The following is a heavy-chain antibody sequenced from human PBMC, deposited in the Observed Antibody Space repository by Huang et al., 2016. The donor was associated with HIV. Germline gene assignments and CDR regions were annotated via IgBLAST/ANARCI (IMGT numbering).Heavy chain of an antibody. Sequence: EEHLVESGGGLVQPGGSRRLSCEASGFKFSNYWMQWVRQAPGKGLMWVSRIKIDGRTTDYADSVKGRFTSSRDNAKNTLYLQMSSLTAEDTAIYYCARAGGFEIWGQGTVVTVSS. J-gene: IGHJ3*02. V-gene: IGHV3-74*01. CDR2: IKIDGRTT. CDR3: ARAGGFEI. D-gene: IGHD2-15*01. CDR1: GFKFSNYW.